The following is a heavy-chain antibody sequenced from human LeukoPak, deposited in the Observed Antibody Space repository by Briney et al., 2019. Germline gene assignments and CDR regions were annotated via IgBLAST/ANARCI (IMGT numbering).Heavy chain of an antibody. D-gene: IGHD3-3*01. V-gene: IGHV3-48*01. Sequence: QAGGSLRLSCAASGFTFSSYSMNWVRQAPGKGLEWVSYISSTSSTKYYADSVKGRFTISRDNAKNSLYLQMNSLRAEDTAVYYCARVGDFWSGYRSSYYYYMDVWGKGTTVTVS. CDR3: ARVGDFWSGYRSSYYYYMDV. CDR1: GFTFSSYS. J-gene: IGHJ6*03. CDR2: ISSTSSTK.